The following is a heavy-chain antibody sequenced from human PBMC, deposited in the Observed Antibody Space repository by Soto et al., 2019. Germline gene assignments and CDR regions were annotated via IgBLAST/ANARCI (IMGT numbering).Heavy chain of an antibody. CDR2: IIPILGIA. D-gene: IGHD5-18*01. J-gene: IGHJ4*02. CDR3: ARAEYAIQLWQNFDY. V-gene: IGHV1-69*02. CDR1: GGTFSSYT. Sequence: SVKVSCKASGGTFSSYTISWVRQAPGQGLEWMGRIIPILGIANYAQKFQGRVTITADKSTSTAYMELSSLRSEDTAVYYRARAEYAIQLWQNFDYWGQGTLVTVSS.